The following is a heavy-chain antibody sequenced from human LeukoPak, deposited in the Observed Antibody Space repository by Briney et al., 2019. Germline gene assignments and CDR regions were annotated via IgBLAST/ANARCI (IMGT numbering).Heavy chain of an antibody. D-gene: IGHD2-2*01. CDR1: GGSFSGYY. CDR2: INHSGST. J-gene: IGHJ4*02. CDR3: ARGTLAGCSSTSCYGLDY. V-gene: IGHV4-34*01. Sequence: SETLSLTCAVYGGSFSGYYWSWIRQPPGKGREWIGEINHSGSTNYNPSLKSRVTISVDTSKNQSSLKLSSVTDADTAVYYCARGTLAGCSSTSCYGLDYWGQGTLVTVSS.